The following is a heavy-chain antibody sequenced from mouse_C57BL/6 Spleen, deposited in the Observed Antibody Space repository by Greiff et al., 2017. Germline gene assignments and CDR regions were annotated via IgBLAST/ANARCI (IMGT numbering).Heavy chain of an antibody. CDR3: ARDTVSSGPAWFAY. CDR1: GYSITSGYY. CDR2: ISYDGSN. D-gene: IGHD3-2*02. J-gene: IGHJ3*01. Sequence: EVKLQESGPGLVKPSQSLSLTCSVTGYSITSGYYWNWIRQFPGNKLEWMGYISYDGSNNYNPSLKNRISITRDTSKNQFFLRLNSVTTEHTATYYCARDTVSSGPAWFAYWGQGTLVTVSA. V-gene: IGHV3-6*01.